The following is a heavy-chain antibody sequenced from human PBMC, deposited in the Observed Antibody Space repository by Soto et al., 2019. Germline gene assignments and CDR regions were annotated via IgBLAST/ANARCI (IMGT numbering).Heavy chain of an antibody. J-gene: IGHJ4*02. CDR1: GFTFRNYA. Sequence: EVQLLESGGGLEQPGGSLRLSCAASGFTFRNYAMSWVRQAPGKGLEWVSVITSNGNAYYADSVKGRFTISRDNSKNTLYLQMNSLRAEDTAVYYCAKDLYGDYGDDYWGQGTLVTVSS. V-gene: IGHV3-23*01. CDR2: ITSNGNA. D-gene: IGHD4-17*01. CDR3: AKDLYGDYGDDY.